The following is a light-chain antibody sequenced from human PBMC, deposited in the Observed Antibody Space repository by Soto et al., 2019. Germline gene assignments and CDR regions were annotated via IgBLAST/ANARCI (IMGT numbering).Light chain of an antibody. J-gene: IGKJ1*01. CDR2: GAS. CDR1: QSVSNSY. CDR3: QQYGSSPRT. V-gene: IGKV3-20*01. Sequence: EIVLTQSPGTLSLSPGERATLSCRASQSVSNSYLAWYQQKPGQAPRLLIFGASSRATGIPDRFTGSGSGTDFTLTVGRLEPEDFPLYYCQQYGSSPRTFGQGTKVDIK.